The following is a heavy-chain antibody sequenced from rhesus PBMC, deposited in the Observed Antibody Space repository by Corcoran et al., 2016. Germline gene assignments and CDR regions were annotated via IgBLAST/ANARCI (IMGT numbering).Heavy chain of an antibody. J-gene: IGHJ4*01. CDR1: GFTCGSYE. CDR3: ARGQVTLDY. V-gene: IGHV1-198*02. D-gene: IGHD3-34*01. Sequence: QVQLVQSRAEVKKPGASVQVSCKASGFTCGSYELGWVRAAPGQGLEWMGVIIPLFVITNYAEKFQGRVTITADTSTSTAYMELSSLRSEDTAVYYCARGQVTLDYWGQGVLVTVSS. CDR2: IIPLFVIT.